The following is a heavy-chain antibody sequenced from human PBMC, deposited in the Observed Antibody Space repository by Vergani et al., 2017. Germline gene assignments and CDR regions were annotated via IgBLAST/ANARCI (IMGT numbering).Heavy chain of an antibody. Sequence: QVQLVQSGAEVKKPGSSVKVSCKASGGPFSSYAISWVRQAPGQGLEWMGGFIPIFGTANYAQKFQGRVTITAAESTSTAYMELSSLRSEDTAVYYCATTYYYDSSGSNYFDYWGQGTLVTVSS. J-gene: IGHJ4*02. CDR3: ATTYYYDSSGSNYFDY. D-gene: IGHD3-22*01. CDR2: FIPIFGTA. CDR1: GGPFSSYA. V-gene: IGHV1-69*01.